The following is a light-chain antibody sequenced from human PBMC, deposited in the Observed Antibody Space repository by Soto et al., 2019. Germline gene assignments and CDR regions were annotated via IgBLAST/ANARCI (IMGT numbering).Light chain of an antibody. J-gene: IGKJ4*01. Sequence: EIVLTQSPGTLSFSPGERATLSCRASQSLSSSYLAWYQQKPGQAPRLLIYGASSRATAIPDRFSGSGSGTDFTLTINRLEPEAFALYYCQHFGISLTFGGESKVDIX. CDR2: GAS. CDR3: QHFGISLT. V-gene: IGKV3-20*01. CDR1: QSLSSSY.